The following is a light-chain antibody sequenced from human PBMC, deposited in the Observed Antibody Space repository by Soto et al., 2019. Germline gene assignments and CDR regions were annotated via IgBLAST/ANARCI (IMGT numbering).Light chain of an antibody. V-gene: IGLV2-14*01. CDR3: SSYTISNTLV. CDR1: SSDVGGYNY. J-gene: IGLJ1*01. Sequence: QSALTQPASVSGSPGQSITISCTGTSSDVGGYNYVSWYQQYPGEAPKLMIYDVSHRPSGVSNRCSGSKSGNTASLTISGLQAEDAADYYCSSYTISNTLVFGSGTKRTVL. CDR2: DVS.